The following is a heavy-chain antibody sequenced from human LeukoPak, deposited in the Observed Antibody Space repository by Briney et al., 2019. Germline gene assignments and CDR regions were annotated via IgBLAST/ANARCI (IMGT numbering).Heavy chain of an antibody. Sequence: GASLRLSCATSGFTFSDSALSWVRQAPGKGLDWVSSISGSGDTTYYADSVKGRFTISRDNAKNSLYLQMNSLRAEDTAVYYCARDQDLIASLDYWGQGTLVTVSS. CDR1: GFTFSDSA. CDR2: ISGSGDTT. D-gene: IGHD2-21*01. V-gene: IGHV3-11*01. J-gene: IGHJ4*02. CDR3: ARDQDLIASLDY.